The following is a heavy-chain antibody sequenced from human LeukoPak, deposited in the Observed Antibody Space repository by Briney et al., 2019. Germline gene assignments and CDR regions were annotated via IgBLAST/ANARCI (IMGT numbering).Heavy chain of an antibody. D-gene: IGHD1-26*01. CDR3: ARGGSNAGY. CDR1: GFTVSNNY. Sequence: GGSLRLSCAASGFTVSNNYMRWVRQAPGKGLEWVTFIYRGGNIYYADSVKGSFTLSRDDSKNTLYLQMHSLRVEDTAVYYCARGGSNAGYWGQGTLVTVSS. V-gene: IGHV3-66*01. J-gene: IGHJ4*02. CDR2: IYRGGNI.